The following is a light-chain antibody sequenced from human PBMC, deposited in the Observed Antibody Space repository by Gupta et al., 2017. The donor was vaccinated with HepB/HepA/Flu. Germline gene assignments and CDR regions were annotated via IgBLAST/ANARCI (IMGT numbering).Light chain of an antibody. CDR2: AAS. V-gene: IGKV1-39*01. CDR3: QQSFNTPPT. J-gene: IGKJ3*01. CDR1: QRISTY. Sequence: DIQMTLSPSSLSASVGDRVAITCRASQRISTYLNWYQQKPGKAPKLLIYAASSLQSGVPSRFSGSGSGTDFTLTISSLQPEDFASYYCQQSFNTPPTFGPGTKVDI.